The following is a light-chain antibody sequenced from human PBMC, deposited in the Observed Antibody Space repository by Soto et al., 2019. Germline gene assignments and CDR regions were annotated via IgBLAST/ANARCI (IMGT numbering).Light chain of an antibody. J-gene: IGKJ1*01. CDR1: QSVSSNY. CDR2: GAS. Sequence: EIVLTQSPGTLSLSPGETDALSCRASQSVSSNYVAWYQQKPGQAPRLLISGASNRATGTPDRFRGSGSGTDFTLTITRLEPEDFAVYYCHQYGSAPWTFGQGTKVDIK. V-gene: IGKV3-20*01. CDR3: HQYGSAPWT.